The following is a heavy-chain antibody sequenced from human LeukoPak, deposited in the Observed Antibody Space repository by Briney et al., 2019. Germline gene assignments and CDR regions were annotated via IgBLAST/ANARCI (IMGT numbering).Heavy chain of an antibody. J-gene: IGHJ6*02. CDR3: ARRGTHHRGQYYDFWSGYLAYYYYGMDV. CDR2: MNPNSGNT. V-gene: IGHV1-8*01. D-gene: IGHD3-3*01. CDR1: GYTFTSYD. Sequence: GASVTVSCKASGYTFTSYDINWVRQAPGQGLEWMGWMNPNSGNTGYAQKFQGRVTMTRNTSISTAYMELSSLISEDTAVYYCARRGTHHRGQYYDFWSGYLAYYYYGMDVWGQGTTVTVSS.